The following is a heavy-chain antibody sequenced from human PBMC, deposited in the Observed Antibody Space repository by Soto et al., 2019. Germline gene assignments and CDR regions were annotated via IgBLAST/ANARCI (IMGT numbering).Heavy chain of an antibody. CDR2: ISGSGGSA. CDR1: GFTFSNYA. J-gene: IGHJ3*01. V-gene: IGHV3-23*01. CDR3: VREGSGWYSRGSFDF. Sequence: EVQLLESGGGLVRPGGSLRLSCAASGFTFSNYAMNWVRQAPGKGLAGVSVISGSGGSAYYADSVQGRFTISRDNSKNTLYLQMNSLRAEDTAIYYCVREGSGWYSRGSFDFWGRGTMVTVSS. D-gene: IGHD6-19*01.